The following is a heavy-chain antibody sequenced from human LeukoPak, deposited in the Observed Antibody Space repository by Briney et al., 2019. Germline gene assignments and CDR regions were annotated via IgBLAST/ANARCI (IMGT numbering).Heavy chain of an antibody. V-gene: IGHV4-59*01. Sequence: SESLSLTCTVSGGSISSYYWSWLRQPPGKGLEWIGYIYYSGSTSYNPSLKSRVTMSVDTSRNQFSLKLTSVTAADTAVYYCARESAGASVGSLDYWGQGTLVTVSS. CDR3: ARESAGASVGSLDY. D-gene: IGHD1-26*01. J-gene: IGHJ4*02. CDR2: IYYSGST. CDR1: GGSISSYY.